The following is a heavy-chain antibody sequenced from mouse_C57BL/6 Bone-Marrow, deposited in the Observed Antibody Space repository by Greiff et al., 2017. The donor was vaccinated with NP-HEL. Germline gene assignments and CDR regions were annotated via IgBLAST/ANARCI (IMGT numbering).Heavy chain of an antibody. CDR3: VRERVYDYHVGFAY. CDR1: GFTFNTYA. D-gene: IGHD2-4*01. CDR2: IRSKSSNYAT. J-gene: IGHJ3*01. Sequence: EVQRVESGGGLVQPKGSLKLSCAASGFTFNTYAMHWVRQAPGKGLEWVARIRSKSSNYATYYADSVKDRFTISRDDSQSMLYLQMNNLKTEDTAMYYCVRERVYDYHVGFAYWGQGTLVTVSA. V-gene: IGHV10-3*01.